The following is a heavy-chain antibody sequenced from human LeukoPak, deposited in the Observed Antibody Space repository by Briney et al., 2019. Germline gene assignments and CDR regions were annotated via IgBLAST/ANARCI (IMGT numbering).Heavy chain of an antibody. CDR3: AKEGYDSSGYYPRLFDY. Sequence: GGSLRLSCAASGFTFSSYAMSWVRQAPGKGLEWVSAISGSGGSTYYADSVKGRFTISRDNSKNTLYLQMNSLRAEDTAVYYFAKEGYDSSGYYPRLFDYWGQGTLVTVSS. J-gene: IGHJ4*02. CDR1: GFTFSSYA. D-gene: IGHD3-22*01. CDR2: ISGSGGST. V-gene: IGHV3-23*01.